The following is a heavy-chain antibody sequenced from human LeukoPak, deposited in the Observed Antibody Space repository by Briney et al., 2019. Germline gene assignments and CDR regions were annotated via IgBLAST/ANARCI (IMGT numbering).Heavy chain of an antibody. Sequence: SETLSLTCTVSGGSISSYYWSWIRQPAGKGLEWIGRIFTSGSTNYNPSLKSPVTISVDTSKNQFPLKLSSVNGADAGLYYCARDLYCSSTSCYRFDPWGQGTLVTVSS. CDR2: IFTSGST. V-gene: IGHV4-4*07. D-gene: IGHD2-2*01. J-gene: IGHJ5*02. CDR3: ARDLYCSSTSCYRFDP. CDR1: GGSISSYY.